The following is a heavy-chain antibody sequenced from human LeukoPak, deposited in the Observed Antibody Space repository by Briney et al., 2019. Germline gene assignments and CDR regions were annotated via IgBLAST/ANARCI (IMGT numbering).Heavy chain of an antibody. CDR1: GFTFNTYE. V-gene: IGHV3-48*03. D-gene: IGHD3-16*01. J-gene: IGHJ5*01. Sequence: PGGSLRLSCAASGFTFNTYEMNWVRQAPGKGLEWVSYINSGGITKYYADSMKGRFTISRDNAKNSLSLQMNSLRAEDTAVHYCARVRGYWFDSWGQGTLVTVSS. CDR2: INSGGITK. CDR3: ARVRGYWFDS.